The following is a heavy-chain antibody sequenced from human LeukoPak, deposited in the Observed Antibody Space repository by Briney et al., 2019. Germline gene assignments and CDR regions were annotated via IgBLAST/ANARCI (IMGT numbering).Heavy chain of an antibody. CDR2: INPSGGST. V-gene: IGHV1-46*01. Sequence: GASVKVSCKASGYTFTSYYMHWVRQAPGQGLEWMGIINPSGGSTSYAQKFQGRVTMTRDMSTGTVYMELSSLRSEDTAVYYCASAYCGGDCYSVGYYYYYMDVWGKGTTVTVSS. J-gene: IGHJ6*03. CDR1: GYTFTSYY. D-gene: IGHD2-21*02. CDR3: ASAYCGGDCYSVGYYYYYMDV.